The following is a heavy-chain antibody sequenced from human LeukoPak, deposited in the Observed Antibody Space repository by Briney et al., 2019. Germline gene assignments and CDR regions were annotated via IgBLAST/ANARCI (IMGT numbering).Heavy chain of an antibody. CDR2: IYYSGST. D-gene: IGHD5-12*01. Sequence: SETLSLTCTVSGGSISSYYWSWIRQPPGKGLEWIGYIYYSGSTNYNPSLKSRVTISVDTSKNQFSLKLSSVTAADTAVYYCARHEGSGLFDYWGQGTLVTVSP. CDR3: ARHEGSGLFDY. CDR1: GGSISSYY. J-gene: IGHJ4*02. V-gene: IGHV4-59*08.